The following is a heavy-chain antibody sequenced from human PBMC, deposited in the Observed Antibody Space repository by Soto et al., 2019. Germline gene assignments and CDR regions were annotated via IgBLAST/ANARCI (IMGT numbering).Heavy chain of an antibody. CDR3: AREGPNCSGGSCPLDY. J-gene: IGHJ4*02. Sequence: ASVKVSCKASGYTLTNYGINWVRQAPGQGLEWMGIISAYSGNTNYAQKLQGRVTMTRDTSTSTAYMELSSLRSEDTAVYYCAREGPNCSGGSCPLDYWGQGTLVTVSS. CDR1: GYTLTNYG. CDR2: ISAYSGNT. D-gene: IGHD2-15*01. V-gene: IGHV1-18*01.